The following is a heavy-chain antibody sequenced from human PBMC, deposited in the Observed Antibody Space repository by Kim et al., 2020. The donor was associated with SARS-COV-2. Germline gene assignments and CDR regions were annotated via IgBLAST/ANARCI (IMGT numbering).Heavy chain of an antibody. V-gene: IGHV3-48*02. CDR3: ARGRRATTVTTNFFDY. CDR2: ISSSSSTV. Sequence: GGSLRLSCAASGFTFSAYSMNWVRQAPGKGLEWVSSISSSSSTVYYADSVKGRFTISRDNARNSLYLQMNSLRDEDMAVYYCARGRRATTVTTNFFDYWGQGTLVTVSS. J-gene: IGHJ4*02. CDR1: GFTFSAYS. D-gene: IGHD4-17*01.